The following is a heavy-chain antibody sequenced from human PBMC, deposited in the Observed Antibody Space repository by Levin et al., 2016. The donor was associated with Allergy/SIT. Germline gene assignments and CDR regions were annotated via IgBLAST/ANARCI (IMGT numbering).Heavy chain of an antibody. J-gene: IGHJ6*02. CDR2: IYYSGTT. Sequence: WIRQPPGKGLEWIGYIYYSGTTNYNPSLKSRVTISVDTSKNQFSLKLSSVTAADTAMYYCARHKSTGTTLQYYYYGMDVWGQGTTVTVSS. D-gene: IGHD1-1*01. CDR3: ARHKSTGTTLQYYYYGMDV. V-gene: IGHV4-59*08.